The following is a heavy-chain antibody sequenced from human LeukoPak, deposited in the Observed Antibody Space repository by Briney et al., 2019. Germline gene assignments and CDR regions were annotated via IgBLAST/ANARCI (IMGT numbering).Heavy chain of an antibody. CDR3: ARDNGPSIRYGMDV. CDR1: VGFLSSYY. Sequence: SETLSLTRTVWVGFLSSYYWRWMRQPGGRGLEWIGRIYSNGCTNHNPSLKSRVTMSVATSKNQFSLRLSSVTASDTAVYYCARDNGPSIRYGMDVWGQGTTVTVSS. CDR2: IYSNGCT. D-gene: IGHD2-8*01. J-gene: IGHJ6*02. V-gene: IGHV4-4*07.